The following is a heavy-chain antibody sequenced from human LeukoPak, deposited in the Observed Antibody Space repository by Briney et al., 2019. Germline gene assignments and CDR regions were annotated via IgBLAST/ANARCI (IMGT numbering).Heavy chain of an antibody. V-gene: IGHV3-30-3*01. Sequence: RAGRSLRLSCAASGFTFSSYAMHWVRQAPGKGLEWVAVISYDGSNKYYADSVKGRFTISRDNSKNTLYLQMNSLRAEDTAVYYCARAGWVLDYFDYWGQGTLVTVSS. J-gene: IGHJ4*02. D-gene: IGHD2-8*02. CDR3: ARAGWVLDYFDY. CDR2: ISYDGSNK. CDR1: GFTFSSYA.